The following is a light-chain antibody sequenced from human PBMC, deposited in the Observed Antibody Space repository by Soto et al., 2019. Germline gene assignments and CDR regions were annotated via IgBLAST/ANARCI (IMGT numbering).Light chain of an antibody. CDR2: LEGSGSY. CDR1: SGHSSYI. Sequence: QAVVTQSSSASASLGSSVKLTCTLSSGHSSYIIAWHQQQPGKAPRYLMKLEGSGSYNKGSGVPDRFSGSSSGADRYLTISNLHSEDEADYYCETWDGNTRVFGGGTQLTVL. V-gene: IGLV4-60*03. CDR3: ETWDGNTRV. J-gene: IGLJ3*02.